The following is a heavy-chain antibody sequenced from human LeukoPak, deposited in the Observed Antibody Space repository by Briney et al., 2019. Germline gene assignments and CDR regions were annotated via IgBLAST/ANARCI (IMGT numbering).Heavy chain of an antibody. CDR1: GFTFSSYS. D-gene: IGHD1-26*01. V-gene: IGHV3-21*01. CDR3: ASVPVGASDFDY. J-gene: IGHJ4*02. Sequence: GGSLRLSCAASGFTFSSYSMNWVRQAPGKGLEWVSSISSSSSYIYYADSVKGRFTISRDNAKNSLYLQMSSLRAEDTAVYYCASVPVGASDFDYWGQGTLVTVSS. CDR2: ISSSSSYI.